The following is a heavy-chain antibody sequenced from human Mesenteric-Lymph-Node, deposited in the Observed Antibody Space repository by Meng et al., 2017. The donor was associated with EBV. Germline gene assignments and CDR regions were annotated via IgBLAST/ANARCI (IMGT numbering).Heavy chain of an antibody. CDR1: GGSSSSGDSN. D-gene: IGHD2-21*01. CDR3: ASFGSCAGNNCPITSGDH. Sequence: GLVQPSQALCLPWSVSGGSSSSGDSNCTCIRQPPGKRLQWIGYIYNSGSTYYNPYLRCGITISVDTSKTQFTLRLRSVTDVDTVVYYCASFGSCAGNNCPITSGDHWGQGTLVTVSS. V-gene: IGHV4-30-4*08. CDR2: IYNSGST. J-gene: IGHJ4*02.